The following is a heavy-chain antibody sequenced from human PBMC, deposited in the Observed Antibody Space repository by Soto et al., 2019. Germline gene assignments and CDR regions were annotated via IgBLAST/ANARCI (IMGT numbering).Heavy chain of an antibody. CDR3: ARPGYNYGLFAFDI. Sequence: SETLSLTCTVSGGSISSSSYYWGWIRQPPGKGLEWIGSIYYSGSTYYNPSLKSRVTISVDTSKNQFSLKLSSVTAADTAVYYCARPGYNYGLFAFDIWGQGTMVTVSS. J-gene: IGHJ3*02. CDR2: IYYSGST. CDR1: GGSISSSSYY. V-gene: IGHV4-39*01. D-gene: IGHD5-18*01.